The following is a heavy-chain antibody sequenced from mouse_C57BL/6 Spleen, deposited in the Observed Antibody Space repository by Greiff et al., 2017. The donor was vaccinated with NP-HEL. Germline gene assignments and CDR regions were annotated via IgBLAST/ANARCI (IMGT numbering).Heavy chain of an antibody. J-gene: IGHJ1*03. CDR1: GYTFTSYW. D-gene: IGHD4-1*02. V-gene: IGHV1-7*01. Sequence: QVHVKQSGAELAKPGASVKLSCKASGYTFTSYWMHWVKQRPGQGLEWIGYINPSSGYTKYNQKFKDKATLTADKSSSTAYMQLSSLTYEDSAVYYCARTPQLGHWYFDVWGTGTTVTVSS. CDR2: INPSSGYT. CDR3: ARTPQLGHWYFDV.